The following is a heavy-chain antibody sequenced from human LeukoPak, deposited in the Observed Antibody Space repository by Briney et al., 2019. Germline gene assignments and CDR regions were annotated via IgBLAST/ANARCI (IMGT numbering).Heavy chain of an antibody. CDR3: AALVVAADYWYFDL. CDR1: GYSFTSYW. D-gene: IGHD2-15*01. J-gene: IGHJ2*01. Sequence: KVGESLKISCKGSGYSFTSYWIGWVRQMPGKGLEWMGIIYPGDSDTRYSPSFQGQVTFSADKSISTAYLQWSSLKASDTAMYYCAALVVAADYWYFDLWGRGTLVTVSS. V-gene: IGHV5-51*01. CDR2: IYPGDSDT.